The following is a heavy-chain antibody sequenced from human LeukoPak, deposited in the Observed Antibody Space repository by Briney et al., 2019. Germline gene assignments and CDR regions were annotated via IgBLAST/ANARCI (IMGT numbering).Heavy chain of an antibody. V-gene: IGHV1-69*04. CDR2: IIPILGIA. Sequence: SVKVSCKSSGGTFSSYAISWVRQAPGQGLEWMGRIIPILGIANYAQKFQGRVTITADKSTSTAYMELSSLRSEDTAVYYCAGPSDGYYDSSGYFPFWGQGTLVTVSS. J-gene: IGHJ4*02. CDR3: AGPSDGYYDSSGYFPF. CDR1: GGTFSSYA. D-gene: IGHD3-22*01.